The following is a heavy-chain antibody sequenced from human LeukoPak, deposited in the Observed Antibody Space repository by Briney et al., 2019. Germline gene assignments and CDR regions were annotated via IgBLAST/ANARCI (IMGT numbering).Heavy chain of an antibody. CDR1: GFSFSTYE. CDR2: ISSIGNNI. Sequence: GGSLRLSCAASGFSFSTYEMNWVRQAPGKGLEWISYISSIGNNINYADSVKGRFTTSRDNAKNSLYLQMNSLRAEDTAVYYCARADYSGYSFEYWSQGTLVTVSS. CDR3: ARADYSGYSFEY. J-gene: IGHJ4*02. V-gene: IGHV3-48*03. D-gene: IGHD5-12*01.